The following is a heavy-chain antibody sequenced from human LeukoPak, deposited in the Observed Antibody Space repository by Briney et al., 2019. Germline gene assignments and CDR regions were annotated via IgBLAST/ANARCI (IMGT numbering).Heavy chain of an antibody. CDR3: ARDSSGWYNRGY. Sequence: GGSLRLSCAASGFTFSSYSMNWVRQAPGKGLEWVSSISSRSSYIYYADSVKGRFTISRDNAKNSLYLQMNSLRAEDTAVYYCARDSSGWYNRGYWGQGTLVTVSS. CDR1: GFTFSSYS. V-gene: IGHV3-21*01. CDR2: ISSRSSYI. J-gene: IGHJ4*02. D-gene: IGHD6-19*01.